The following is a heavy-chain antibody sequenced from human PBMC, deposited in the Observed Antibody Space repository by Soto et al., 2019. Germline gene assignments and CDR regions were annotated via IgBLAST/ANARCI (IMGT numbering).Heavy chain of an antibody. CDR2: VRSKIHNYAT. J-gene: IGHJ6*02. Sequence: QLVESGGGLVQAGGSLRLSCSASGFTFSRSDLHWVRQAPGKGLEWVGRVRSKIHNYATSFADSVRGRFTISRNDSDNTVSLEMRGLKSADTALYYCSRHEEGRRMVFYGMDVWGQGTTVTVSS. D-gene: IGHD2-8*01. CDR1: GFTFSRSD. V-gene: IGHV3-73*02. CDR3: SRHEEGRRMVFYGMDV.